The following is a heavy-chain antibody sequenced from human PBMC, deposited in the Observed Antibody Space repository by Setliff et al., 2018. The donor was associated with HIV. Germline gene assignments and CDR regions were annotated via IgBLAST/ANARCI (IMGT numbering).Heavy chain of an antibody. D-gene: IGHD3-3*01. J-gene: IGHJ4*02. CDR3: ARGPCVLRFLERLVYFDY. CDR2: VYYSGST. V-gene: IGHV4-31*02. Sequence: PSETLSLTCSVSGGSISSSGYYWSWIRQHPGKGLDWIGRVYYSGSTDYDPSLQSRATLSIDTSKNQFSLKLTSVIAADTAIYYCARGPCVLRFLERLVYFDYWCQGKLVT. CDR1: GGSISSSGYY.